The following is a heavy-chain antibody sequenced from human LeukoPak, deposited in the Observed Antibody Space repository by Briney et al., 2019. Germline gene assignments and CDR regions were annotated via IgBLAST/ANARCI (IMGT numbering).Heavy chain of an antibody. Sequence: PSETLSLTCAVYGGSFSGYYWSWIRQPPGKGLEWIGEINHSGSTNYNPSLKSRVTISVDTSKNQFSLKLSSVTAADTAVYYCARELITMVRGVINNWGQGTLVTVSS. CDR1: GGSFSGYY. V-gene: IGHV4-34*01. CDR2: INHSGST. J-gene: IGHJ4*02. D-gene: IGHD3-10*01. CDR3: ARELITMVRGVINN.